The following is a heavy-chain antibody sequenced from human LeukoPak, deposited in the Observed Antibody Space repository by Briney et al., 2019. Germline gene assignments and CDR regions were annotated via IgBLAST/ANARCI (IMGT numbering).Heavy chain of an antibody. Sequence: ASVKVSCKASGGTFSSYAISWVRQAPGQGLEWMGWISAYNGNTNYAQKLQGRVTMTTDTSTSTAYMELRSLRSDDTALYYCARDISGYSGYDPETYYFDYWGQGTLVTVSS. J-gene: IGHJ4*02. CDR2: ISAYNGNT. CDR3: ARDISGYSGYDPETYYFDY. CDR1: GGTFSSYA. D-gene: IGHD5-12*01. V-gene: IGHV1-18*01.